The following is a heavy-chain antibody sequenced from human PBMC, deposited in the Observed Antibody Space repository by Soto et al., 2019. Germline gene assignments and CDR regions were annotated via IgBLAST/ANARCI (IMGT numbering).Heavy chain of an antibody. J-gene: IGHJ6*02. CDR2: IIPIFGTA. Sequence: SVKVPCKASGGTFSSYAISWVRQAPGQGLEWMGGIIPIFGTANYAQKVQGRVTITADESTSTAYMELSSLRSEDTAVYYCARECDGYNSGALHYAYCMDVWGQGTTGTVSS. CDR1: GGTFSSYA. D-gene: IGHD5-12*01. CDR3: ARECDGYNSGALHYAYCMDV. V-gene: IGHV1-69*13.